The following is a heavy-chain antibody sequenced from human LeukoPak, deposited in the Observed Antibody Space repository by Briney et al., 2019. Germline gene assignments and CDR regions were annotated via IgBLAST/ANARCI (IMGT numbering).Heavy chain of an antibody. CDR3: ARHIVGPRYFYWLSGRSWFAA. D-gene: IGHD3-9*01. CDR1: GYSISSGYY. CDR2: IYHSGST. J-gene: IGHJ5*02. Sequence: KPSETLSLTCAVSGYSISSGYYWGWIRQPPGKGLEWIGSIYHSGSTYYNPSHKSRVTISVDTSKNQFSLKLSSVTAADTAGDYCARHIVGPRYFYWLSGRSWFAAWGQGTLVTVSS. V-gene: IGHV4-38-2*01.